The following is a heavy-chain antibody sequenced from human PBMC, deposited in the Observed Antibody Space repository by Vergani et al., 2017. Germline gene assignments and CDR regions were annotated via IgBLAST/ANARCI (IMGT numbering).Heavy chain of an antibody. D-gene: IGHD3-3*01. Sequence: QVQLQQWGAGLLKPSETLSLTCAVYGGPFSGYYWSWIRQPPGKGLEWIGELYHSGSTNYNPSLKSRVTISVDTSKNQFSLKLSSVTASDTAVYYCARGFWSGYYPRGGSTYYYYYYMYGWGKGSTVTLSS. V-gene: IGHV4-34*01. CDR2: LYHSGST. CDR1: GGPFSGYY. CDR3: ARGFWSGYYPRGGSTYYYYYYMYG. J-gene: IGHJ6*03.